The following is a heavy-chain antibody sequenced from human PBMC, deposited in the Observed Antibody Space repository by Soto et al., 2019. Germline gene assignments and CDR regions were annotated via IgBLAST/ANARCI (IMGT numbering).Heavy chain of an antibody. V-gene: IGHV1-69*01. CDR2: IIPIYGTA. CDR1: GGTFSSYA. J-gene: IGHJ4*02. D-gene: IGHD4-17*01. CDR3: ARVWAGDLHHFDY. Sequence: QVQLVQSGAEVKKPGSSVKVSCKASGGTFSSYAISWVRQAPGQGLEWMGGIIPIYGTANYAQKFQGRVTITADESTSTAYMELSSVRSEDTAFYYCARVWAGDLHHFDYWGQGTLVTVSS.